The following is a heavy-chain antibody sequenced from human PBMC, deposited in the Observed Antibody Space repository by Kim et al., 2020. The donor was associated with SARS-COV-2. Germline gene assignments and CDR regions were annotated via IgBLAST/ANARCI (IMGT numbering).Heavy chain of an antibody. Sequence: GESLKISCKGSGYSFTSYWISWVRQMPGKGLEWMGRIDPSDSYTNYSPSFQGHVTISADKSISTAYLQWSSLKASDTAMYYCARRYSSSWPIFDYWGQGTLVTVSS. CDR1: GYSFTSYW. J-gene: IGHJ4*02. V-gene: IGHV5-10-1*01. D-gene: IGHD6-13*01. CDR2: IDPSDSYT. CDR3: ARRYSSSWPIFDY.